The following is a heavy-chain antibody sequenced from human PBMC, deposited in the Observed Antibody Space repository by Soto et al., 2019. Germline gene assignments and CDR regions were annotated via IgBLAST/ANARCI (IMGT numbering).Heavy chain of an antibody. CDR1: GYTFTGYY. CDR3: ARGVRLVAARRSVNPGSNYYYGMDV. D-gene: IGHD6-6*01. V-gene: IGHV1-2*02. Sequence: ASVKFCCKASGYTFTGYYMHWVRQAPGQGLEWMGWINPNSGGTKYSQKFEARVTLTRDTAASTAYMELNSLRSDDTAVYYCARGVRLVAARRSVNPGSNYYYGMDVWGQGTTVTVSS. J-gene: IGHJ6*02. CDR2: INPNSGGT.